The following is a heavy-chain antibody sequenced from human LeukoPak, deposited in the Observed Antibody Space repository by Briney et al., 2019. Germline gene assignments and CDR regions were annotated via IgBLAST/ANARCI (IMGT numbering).Heavy chain of an antibody. V-gene: IGHV1-46*01. CDR1: VYTFTSYY. CDR2: INPSGGST. J-gene: IGHJ4*02. D-gene: IGHD3-22*01. CDR3: AAELSSGYFDY. Sequence: GASVNVSCKASVYTFTSYYMHWVRQAPGQGLGWMGIINPSGGSTSYAQKFQGRVTMTRDASTSTVYMELSSLRSEDTAVYYCAAELSSGYFDYWGQGTLVTVSS.